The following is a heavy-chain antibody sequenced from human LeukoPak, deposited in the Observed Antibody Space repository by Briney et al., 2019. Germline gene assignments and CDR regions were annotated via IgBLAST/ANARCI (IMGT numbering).Heavy chain of an antibody. J-gene: IGHJ3*02. CDR3: ARAKDNSGRDGFDI. D-gene: IGHD6-19*01. CDR2: IWYDGSNK. V-gene: IGHV3-33*01. Sequence: GGSLRLSCAASGFTFSTYDIHWVRQAPGKGLEWVAVIWYDGSNKYYADSVKGRFTISRDNSKNTLYLQMNSLRAEDTAVYYCARAKDNSGRDGFDIWGQGTMVTVSS. CDR1: GFTFSTYD.